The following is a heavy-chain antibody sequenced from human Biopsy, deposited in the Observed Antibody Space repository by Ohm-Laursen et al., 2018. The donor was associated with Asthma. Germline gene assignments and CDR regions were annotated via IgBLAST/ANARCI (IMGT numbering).Heavy chain of an antibody. Sequence: GASVKVSCKASGYIFTSHAMNWVRQAPGQGLEWMGWINTNTGNPTYAQGFTGRFVFSLDTSVSTAYLQISSLKADDTAVYYCARGLLGMDVWGQGTTVTVSS. CDR3: ARGLLGMDV. V-gene: IGHV7-4-1*02. J-gene: IGHJ6*02. D-gene: IGHD2-15*01. CDR2: INTNTGNP. CDR1: GYIFTSHA.